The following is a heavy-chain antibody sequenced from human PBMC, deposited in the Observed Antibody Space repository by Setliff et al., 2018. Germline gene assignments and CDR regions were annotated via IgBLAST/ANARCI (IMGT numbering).Heavy chain of an antibody. CDR3: ATLLANYGSGMDV. V-gene: IGHV4-38-2*01. D-gene: IGHD3-10*01. CDR1: GSSIISDYY. Sequence: SETLSLTCAVSGSSIISDYYWVWIRQPPGRGLEWIGSIFQSGNTYYNPSLKSRVSISVDTSKNQFSLKVNSVTAADTAVYYCATLLANYGSGMDVWGQGTTVTVSS. J-gene: IGHJ6*02. CDR2: IFQSGNT.